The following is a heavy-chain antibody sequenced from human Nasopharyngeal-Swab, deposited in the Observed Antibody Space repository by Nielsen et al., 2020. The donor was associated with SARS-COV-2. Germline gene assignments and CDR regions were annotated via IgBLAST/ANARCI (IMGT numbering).Heavy chain of an antibody. J-gene: IGHJ4*01. Sequence: GESLKISCGSSGFRLSDYWMHWVRQVPGKGLEWVARVNEDGTTITYADSVKGRFTISRDYAQNTLFLRMGSLRDDDTAVYYCTRDLSGPVDLWGLGILVTVSS. V-gene: IGHV3-74*03. CDR2: VNEDGTTI. CDR3: TRDLSGPVDL. CDR1: GFRLSDYW. D-gene: IGHD1-26*01.